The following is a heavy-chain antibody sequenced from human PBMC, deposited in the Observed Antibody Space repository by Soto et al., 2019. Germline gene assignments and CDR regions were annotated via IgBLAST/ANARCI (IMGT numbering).Heavy chain of an antibody. J-gene: IGHJ4*02. V-gene: IGHV2-5*02. CDR1: GFSLITNGVG. Sequence: QITLKESGPTLVKPTQNLTLTCTLSGFSLITNGVGVGWIRQPPGKALEWLALIYWDEDKRYSTSLKRRLTITRDTSKNQVVLTMTNMDPVDTATHYCAHKPKDYDSSGFGYWGQGTLVTVSS. CDR3: AHKPKDYDSSGFGY. CDR2: IYWDEDK. D-gene: IGHD3-22*01.